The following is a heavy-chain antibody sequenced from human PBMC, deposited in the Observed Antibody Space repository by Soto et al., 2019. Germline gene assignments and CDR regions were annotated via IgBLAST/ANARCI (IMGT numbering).Heavy chain of an antibody. D-gene: IGHD4-4*01. V-gene: IGHV4-30-2*01. CDR3: ARGGAVTTTGDDY. Sequence: QLQLQESGSGLVKPSQTLSLTCAVSGGSINTATHSWSWIRQPPGKGLEWIGYIYHSGSTYYNPSVKSRVTISTDTANNQFALRLSSGAAADTAVYYCARGGAVTTTGDDYWGQGILVTVSS. CDR1: GGSINTATHS. J-gene: IGHJ4*02. CDR2: IYHSGST.